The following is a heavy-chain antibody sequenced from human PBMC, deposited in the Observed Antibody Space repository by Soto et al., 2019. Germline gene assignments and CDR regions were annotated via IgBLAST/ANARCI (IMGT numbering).Heavy chain of an antibody. CDR2: IIPIFGTA. CDR3: GRDSSSWSRGSGYYYGMCV. D-gene: IGHD6-13*01. CDR1: GGTFSSYA. J-gene: IGHJ6*02. V-gene: IGHV1-69*13. Sequence: VKVSCKASGGTFSSYAISWVRQAPGQGLEWMGGIIPIFGTANYAQKVQGRVTITADESTSTAYMELSSLRSEDTAVYYCGRDSSSWSRGSGYYYGMCVWRQGTTFTVAS.